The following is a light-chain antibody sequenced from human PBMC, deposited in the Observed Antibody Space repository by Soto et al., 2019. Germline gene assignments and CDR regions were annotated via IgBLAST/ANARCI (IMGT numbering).Light chain of an antibody. CDR1: QSISSW. Sequence: DIQMTQSPSTLSASVGDRVTFTCRASQSISSWLAWYQQKPGKAPKVLIYDASSLKSGVPSRFSGSGSGTEFTLTISSLQPDDSATYYCQQYNGYATTFGQGTRLEI. CDR2: DAS. V-gene: IGKV1-5*01. CDR3: QQYNGYATT. J-gene: IGKJ5*01.